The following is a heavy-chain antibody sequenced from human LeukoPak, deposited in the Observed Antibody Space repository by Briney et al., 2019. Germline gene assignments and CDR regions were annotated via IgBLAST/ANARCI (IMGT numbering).Heavy chain of an antibody. CDR1: GDSINNHDW. Sequence: SSETLSLTCGISGDSINNHDWWSWVRQPPGKGLEWIAEIHDGGTPNYNPSLKSRATISVDKFKTQFSLNLNSVTAADTAVYYCVANGYYCLDQWGHGTLVTVS. CDR2: IHDGGTP. D-gene: IGHD5-18*01. J-gene: IGHJ4*01. V-gene: IGHV4/OR15-8*01. CDR3: VANGYYCLDQ.